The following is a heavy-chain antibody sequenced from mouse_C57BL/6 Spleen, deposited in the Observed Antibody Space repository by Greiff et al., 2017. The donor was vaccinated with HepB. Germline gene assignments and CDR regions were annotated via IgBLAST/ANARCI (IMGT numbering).Heavy chain of an antibody. Sequence: QVQLQQSGAELVRPGTSVKVSCKASGYAFTNYLIEWVKQRPGQGLEWIGVINPGSGGTNYNEKFKGKATLTADKSSSTAYMQLSSLTSEDSAVYFCARFYDYDGDWYFDVWGTGTTVTVSS. CDR1: GYAFTNYL. CDR2: INPGSGGT. V-gene: IGHV1-54*01. J-gene: IGHJ1*03. D-gene: IGHD2-4*01. CDR3: ARFYDYDGDWYFDV.